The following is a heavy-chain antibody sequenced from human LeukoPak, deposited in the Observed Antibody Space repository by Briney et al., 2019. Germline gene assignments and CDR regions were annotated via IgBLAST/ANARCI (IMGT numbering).Heavy chain of an antibody. CDR3: ARFGDYGDDY. D-gene: IGHD4-17*01. CDR1: GGSFSGYY. V-gene: IGHV4-34*01. CDR2: INHSGST. Sequence: SETLSLTCAVYGGSFSGYYWSWIRQPPGKGLEWIGEINHSGSTNYNPSLKSRVTISVDTSKNQFSLKLSSVTAADTAVYYCARFGDYGDDYWGQGTLVTVSS. J-gene: IGHJ4*02.